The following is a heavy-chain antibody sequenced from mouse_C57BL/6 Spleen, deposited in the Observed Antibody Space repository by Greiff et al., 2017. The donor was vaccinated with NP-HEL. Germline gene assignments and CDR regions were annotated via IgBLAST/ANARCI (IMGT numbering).Heavy chain of an antibody. CDR3: ARGGNYVGFAY. D-gene: IGHD2-1*01. CDR2: ISDGGSYT. V-gene: IGHV5-4*01. CDR1: GFTFSSYA. Sequence: DVHLVESGGGLVKPGGSLKLSCAASGFTFSSYAMSWVRQTPEKRLEWVATISDGGSYTYYPDNVKGRFTISRDNAKNNLYLQMSHLKSEDTAMYYCARGGNYVGFAYWGQGTLVTVSA. J-gene: IGHJ3*01.